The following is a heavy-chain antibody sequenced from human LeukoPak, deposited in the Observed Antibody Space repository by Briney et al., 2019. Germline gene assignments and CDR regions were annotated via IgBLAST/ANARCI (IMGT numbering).Heavy chain of an antibody. CDR2: IYYSGST. D-gene: IGHD5-24*01. Sequence: SETLSLTCTVSGGSISSSTYYWGWIRQPPGKGPEWIGSIYYSGSTYYNLSLKSRVTISVDTSKNQFSLKLSSVTAADTAVYYCARGPRWLQDYFNYWGQGTLVTVSS. V-gene: IGHV4-39*07. CDR3: ARGPRWLQDYFNY. CDR1: GGSISSSTYY. J-gene: IGHJ4*02.